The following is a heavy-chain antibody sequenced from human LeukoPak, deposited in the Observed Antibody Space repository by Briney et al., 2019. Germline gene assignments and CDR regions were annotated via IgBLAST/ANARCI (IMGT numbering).Heavy chain of an antibody. CDR3: ARLTYYYDSSGAGGMDV. V-gene: IGHV1-69*13. D-gene: IGHD3-22*01. CDR2: IIPIFGTA. J-gene: IGHJ6*02. CDR1: GGTFSSYA. Sequence: SVKVSCKASGGTFSSYAISWVRQAPGQGLEWMGGIIPIFGTANYAQKFQGRVTITADESTSTAYMELSCLRSEDTAVYYCARLTYYYDSSGAGGMDVWGQGTTVTVSS.